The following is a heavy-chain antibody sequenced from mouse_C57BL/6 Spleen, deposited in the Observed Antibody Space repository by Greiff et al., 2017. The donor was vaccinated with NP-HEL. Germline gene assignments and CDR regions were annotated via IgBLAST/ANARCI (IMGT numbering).Heavy chain of an antibody. D-gene: IGHD1-1*01. V-gene: IGHV1-7*01. CDR3: ASYYGSSYWYFDV. CDR1: GYPFTSYW. CDR2: INPSSGYT. Sequence: VQLQQSGAELAKPGASVKLSCKASGYPFTSYWMHWVKQRPGQGLEWIGYINPSSGYTKYNQKFKDKATLTADKSSSTAYMQLSSLTYEDAAVYYCASYYGSSYWYFDVWGTGTTVTVSS. J-gene: IGHJ1*03.